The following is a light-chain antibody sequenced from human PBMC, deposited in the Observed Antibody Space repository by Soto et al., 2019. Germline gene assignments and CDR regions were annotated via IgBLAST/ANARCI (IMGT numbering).Light chain of an antibody. CDR2: SED. Sequence: QSVLTQPPSASGTPGQRLSIFCSGSSANIGGNTVNWYQQVPGTAPKLLIYSEDQRPSGVPDRFSGSKSATSASLAISGLQSEDEADYYCAAWDDSLNGYVFXTGTKLTVL. CDR1: SANIGGNT. CDR3: AAWDDSLNGYV. V-gene: IGLV1-44*01. J-gene: IGLJ1*01.